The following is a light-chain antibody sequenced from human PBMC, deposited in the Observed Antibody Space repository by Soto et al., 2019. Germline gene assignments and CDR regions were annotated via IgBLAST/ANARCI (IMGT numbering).Light chain of an antibody. CDR1: ESVTDY. J-gene: IGKJ1*01. V-gene: IGKV3-15*01. CDR2: GAS. Sequence: EIVLTQSPATLSLSPGERGTLSCRASESVTDYLAWYQQKPGQAPRLLVSGASTRATGIPARFSGSGSGTEFTLTISSLQSEDFAVYYCRQYNNWPGTFGQGTKVDIK. CDR3: RQYNNWPGT.